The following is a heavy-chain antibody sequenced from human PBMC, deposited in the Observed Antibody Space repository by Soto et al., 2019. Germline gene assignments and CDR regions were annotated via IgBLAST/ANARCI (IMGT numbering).Heavy chain of an antibody. Sequence: GESLKISCKGSGYSFTSYWISWVRQTPGKGLEWMGRIDPSDSYTNYSPSFQGHVTISADKSISTAYLQWSSLKASDTAMYYCARPYDYVWGSYRPSPGAFDIWGQATMVTVSS. V-gene: IGHV5-10-1*01. J-gene: IGHJ3*02. D-gene: IGHD3-16*02. CDR1: GYSFTSYW. CDR3: ARPYDYVWGSYRPSPGAFDI. CDR2: IDPSDSYT.